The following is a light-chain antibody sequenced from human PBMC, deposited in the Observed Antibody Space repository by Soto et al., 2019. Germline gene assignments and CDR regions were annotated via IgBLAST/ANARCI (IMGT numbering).Light chain of an antibody. J-gene: IGKJ4*01. V-gene: IGKV3-20*01. CDR1: QSVNNNY. CDR3: QQYDNPPLT. CDR2: GAS. Sequence: EIVLTQSPGTLSLSPGERATLSCRASQSVNNNYLAWYQQKPGQAPRLLMYGASSRATGIPDRFSGSGSGTDFTLTISRLEPEDYADYHCQQYDNPPLTFGGGTKVEIK.